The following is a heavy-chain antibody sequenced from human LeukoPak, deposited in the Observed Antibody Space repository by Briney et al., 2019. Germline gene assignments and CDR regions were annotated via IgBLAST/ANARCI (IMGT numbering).Heavy chain of an antibody. V-gene: IGHV1-2*04. CDR1: GYTFTGYY. CDR3: ARGPGERYCSSTSCYNWFDP. D-gene: IGHD2-2*01. J-gene: IGHJ5*02. Sequence: ASVKVSCKASGYTFTGYYMHWVRQALGQGLEWMGWINPNSGGTNYAQKFQGWVTMTRDTSISTAYMELSRLRSDDTAVYYCARGPGERYCSSTSCYNWFDPWGQGTLVTVSS. CDR2: INPNSGGT.